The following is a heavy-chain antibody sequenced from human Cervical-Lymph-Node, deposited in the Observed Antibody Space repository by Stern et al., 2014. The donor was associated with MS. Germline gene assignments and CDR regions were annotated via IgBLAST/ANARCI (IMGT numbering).Heavy chain of an antibody. CDR2: IHQSENT. J-gene: IGHJ6*02. D-gene: IGHD4-23*01. V-gene: IGHV4-39*01. CDR3: ARPFYGGAPYGLDV. Sequence: QLQLQESGPGLVKPSGTLSLTCTVSGGSISRSSYYWGWIRQSPGKGLEWIGSIHQSENTYYNPSLKSRVTISVDTSKNQVSLTLPSVTAADTAVYYCARPFYGGAPYGLDVWGQGTTVTVSS. CDR1: GGSISRSSYY.